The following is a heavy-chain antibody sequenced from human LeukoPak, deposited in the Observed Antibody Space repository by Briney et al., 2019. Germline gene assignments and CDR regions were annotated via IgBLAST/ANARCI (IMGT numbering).Heavy chain of an antibody. CDR1: AGSITSSTYY. D-gene: IGHD5-18*01. Sequence: SETLSLTCTVAAGSITSSTYYWGWIRQPPGKGLEWIGSIYYSGSTYYNPSLKSRVTISVDTSKNQFSPKLCSVTAADTAVYNCAREYSYVSTHHDYWGQGTLVTVSS. CDR2: IYYSGST. J-gene: IGHJ4*02. CDR3: AREYSYVSTHHDY. V-gene: IGHV4-39*01.